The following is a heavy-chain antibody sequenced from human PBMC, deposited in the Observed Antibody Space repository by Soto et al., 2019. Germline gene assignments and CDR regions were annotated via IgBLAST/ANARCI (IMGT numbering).Heavy chain of an antibody. J-gene: IGHJ4*02. CDR3: ARARVVVLAAAPADY. CDR2: ISYDGSNK. D-gene: IGHD2-15*01. Sequence: QVQLMESGGGVVQPGRSLRLSCAASGFTFSDYAMNWVRQAPGKGLDWVAVISYDGSNKYYADSVKGRFTISRDRSRNTLYLQMNSLRPDDTAVYYCARARVVVLAAAPADYWGQGTLVTVSS. V-gene: IGHV3-30-3*01. CDR1: GFTFSDYA.